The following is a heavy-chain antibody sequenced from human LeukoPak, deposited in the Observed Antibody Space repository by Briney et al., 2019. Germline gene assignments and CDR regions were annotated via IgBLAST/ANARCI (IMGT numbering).Heavy chain of an antibody. V-gene: IGHV4-34*01. CDR3: ARDPWGTHAY. CDR1: GGSFGAYY. D-gene: IGHD3-16*01. J-gene: IGHJ4*02. CDR2: VNHSGST. Sequence: SETLSLTCAVYGGSFGAYYCSWIRQPPGKGLEWIGKVNHSGSTNYNPSLKSRVTKSVDTSKNQFSLKLNSVTAADTAVYYCARDPWGTHAYWGQGTLVTVSS.